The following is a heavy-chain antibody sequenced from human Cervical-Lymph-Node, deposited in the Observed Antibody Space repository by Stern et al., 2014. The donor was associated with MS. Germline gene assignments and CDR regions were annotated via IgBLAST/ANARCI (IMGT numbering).Heavy chain of an antibody. V-gene: IGHV4-61*01. J-gene: IGHJ2*01. CDR1: GGSVSSGSYY. Sequence: QVQLQESGPGLVKPSETLSLTCTVSGGSVSSGSYYWSWIRQPPGKGLEWLGYIYYSGSTNYNPSLNSRVTISVDTSKNQFSLKLSSVTAGDTAVYYCARDGDYGGLYWYFDLWGRGTLVTVSS. CDR2: IYYSGST. D-gene: IGHD4-23*01. CDR3: ARDGDYGGLYWYFDL.